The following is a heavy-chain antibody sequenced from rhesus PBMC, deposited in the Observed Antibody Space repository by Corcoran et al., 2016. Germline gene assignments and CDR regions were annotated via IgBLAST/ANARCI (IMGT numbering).Heavy chain of an antibody. CDR2: IYGSGGSN. CDR3: VRVGSSWSEWDTVGTEWYFDL. Sequence: QVQLQESGPGLVKPSETLSLTCAVSGYSISSGYYWGWIRQPPGKGLEWIGSIYGSGGSNYLNPSLKSRVTLSVDTSKNQFSLKLSSVTAADTAVYYCVRVGSSWSEWDTVGTEWYFDLWGPGTPITISS. V-gene: IGHV4S14*01. D-gene: IGHD5-42*01. CDR1: GYSISSGYY. J-gene: IGHJ2*01.